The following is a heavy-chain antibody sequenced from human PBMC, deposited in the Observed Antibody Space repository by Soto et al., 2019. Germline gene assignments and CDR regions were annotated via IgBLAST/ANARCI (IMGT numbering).Heavy chain of an antibody. CDR1: GFTFRNYA. CDR3: ARGVGATTDDPYDHF. J-gene: IGHJ4*02. Sequence: VQLVESGGGVVQPGWSLRLSCAASGFTFRNYAMHWVRQAPGKGLEWVALISYDGSNKYYADSVKGRLTISRDNSKNTLFLQMNSLRAEDTAVYYCARGVGATTDDPYDHFWGQGTLVTVSS. CDR2: ISYDGSNK. D-gene: IGHD1-26*01. V-gene: IGHV3-30-3*01.